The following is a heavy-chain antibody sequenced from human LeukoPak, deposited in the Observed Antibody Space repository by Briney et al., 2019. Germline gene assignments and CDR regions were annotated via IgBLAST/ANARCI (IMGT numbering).Heavy chain of an antibody. CDR2: IKSDGST. J-gene: IGHJ1*01. D-gene: IGHD3-22*01. CDR3: ARAPSEIGGYYPEYFRH. CDR1: GFTFRSYW. V-gene: IGHV3-74*01. Sequence: GGSLRLSCAASGFTFRSYWMHWVRQAPGKGLVWVSRIKSDGSTNYADSVKGRFTISRDNAKNTVSLQMNSLRAEDTGVYYCARAPSEIGGYYPEYFRHWGQGTLVTVSS.